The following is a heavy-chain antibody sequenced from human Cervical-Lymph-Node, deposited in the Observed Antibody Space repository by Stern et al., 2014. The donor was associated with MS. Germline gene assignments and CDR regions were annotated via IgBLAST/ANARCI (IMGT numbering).Heavy chain of an antibody. J-gene: IGHJ3*02. CDR2: ISPDGRNA. CDR1: GFDFTRYS. Sequence: VQLVESGGGVVQPGRSLRLSCAASGFDFTRYSLHWVRQAPGKGLEWVAAISPDGRNADYADAVKGRFTISRDNSKNTLYLQMNSLSAEDTAVYYCARDRGYCSGGTCYSDGFDIWGQGTMVTVSS. CDR3: ARDRGYCSGGTCYSDGFDI. V-gene: IGHV3-30*03. D-gene: IGHD2-15*01.